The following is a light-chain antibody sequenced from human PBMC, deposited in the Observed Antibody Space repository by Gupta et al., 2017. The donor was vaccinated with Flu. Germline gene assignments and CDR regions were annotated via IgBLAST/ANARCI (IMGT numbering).Light chain of an antibody. CDR3: QQDNRFPLT. V-gene: IGKV1-12*01. CDR1: QGISSW. Sequence: IQMTQPPSSESASLADRVTITWRGSQGISSWLAWYQQKPGKAPKLLIYAAASWESGVPSRFSGSGSGTDFTLTISSLQPEDFATYYCQQDNRFPLTFGGGTKVEIK. CDR2: AAA. J-gene: IGKJ4*01.